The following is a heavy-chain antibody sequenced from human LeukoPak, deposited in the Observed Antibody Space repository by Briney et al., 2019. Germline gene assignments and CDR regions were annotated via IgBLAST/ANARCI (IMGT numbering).Heavy chain of an antibody. Sequence: GGSLRLPCAASGFTFSDYSMNWVRQAPGRGLEWVSFISSVSGYIYYADSVKDRFTISRDNARNSLYLQMNSLRAEDTAVYYCARDWRTQVLHPYYFEYWGQGVLVTVSS. D-gene: IGHD3-16*01. CDR2: ISSVSGYI. CDR1: GFTFSDYS. CDR3: ARDWRTQVLHPYYFEY. J-gene: IGHJ4*02. V-gene: IGHV3-21*01.